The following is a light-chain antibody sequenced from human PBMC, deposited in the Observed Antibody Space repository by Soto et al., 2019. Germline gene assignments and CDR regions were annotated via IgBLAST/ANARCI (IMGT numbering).Light chain of an antibody. CDR1: QSVSTNY. V-gene: IGKV3-20*01. CDR2: GAS. J-gene: IGKJ3*01. Sequence: EIVLTQSPGTLSLSPGDRATLSCRASQSVSTNYLAWYQQSLGQAPRLLIYGASSRATGIPDRFSGNGSGTDFTFTISRLEPEDFAVYYCHQYGSTPFTFGPGTKVDI. CDR3: HQYGSTPFT.